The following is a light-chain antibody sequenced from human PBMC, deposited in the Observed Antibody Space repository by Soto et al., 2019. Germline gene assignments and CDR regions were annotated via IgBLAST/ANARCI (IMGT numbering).Light chain of an antibody. CDR1: SSDVGGYKY. V-gene: IGLV2-14*01. Sequence: QSALTQPASVSGSPGQSITISCTGTSSDVGGYKYVYWYQKHPGKAPKLMIYEVTNRPSGVSYRFSGSKSGNTASLTISGLQTEDEADYYCSSYTTSGTGVFGGGTKLTVL. J-gene: IGLJ3*02. CDR2: EVT. CDR3: SSYTTSGTGV.